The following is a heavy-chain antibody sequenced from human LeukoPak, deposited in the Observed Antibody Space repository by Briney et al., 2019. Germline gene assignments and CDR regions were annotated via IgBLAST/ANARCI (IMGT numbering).Heavy chain of an antibody. CDR1: GFTFSGHW. CDR3: ARLPSTSSSDSGY. D-gene: IGHD6-13*01. J-gene: IGHJ4*02. Sequence: PGGSLRLSCAASGFTFSGHWMQWVRQAPGKGLVWVSHITSDGSSTRYADSVKGRFSVSRDNAKNTLYLQMNSLRAEDTAVYYCARLPSTSSSDSGYWGQGTLVTVSS. CDR2: ITSDGSST. V-gene: IGHV3-74*01.